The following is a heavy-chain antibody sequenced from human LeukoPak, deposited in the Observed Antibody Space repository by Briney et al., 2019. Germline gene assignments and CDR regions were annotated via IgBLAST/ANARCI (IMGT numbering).Heavy chain of an antibody. D-gene: IGHD6-19*01. J-gene: IGHJ3*02. CDR1: GGSFSDYY. V-gene: IGHV4-34*01. CDR3: ATYSTGFDI. CDR2: INHRGST. Sequence: TSETLSLTCAVYGGSFSDYYWTWICQPPGKGLEWIGEINHRGSTHYNPSLKSRVTISVDTSKKQFSLKLSSVTAADTAVYYCATYSTGFDIWGQGTVVTVSS.